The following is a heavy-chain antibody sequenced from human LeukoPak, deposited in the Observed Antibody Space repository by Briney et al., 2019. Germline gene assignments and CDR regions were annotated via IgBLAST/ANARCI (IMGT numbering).Heavy chain of an antibody. CDR3: ARGGRYDFWSGYGMDV. J-gene: IGHJ6*02. D-gene: IGHD3-3*01. CDR1: GYTFTSYY. CDR2: INPNSGGT. V-gene: IGHV1-2*02. Sequence: ASVKVSCKASGYTFTSYYMHWVRQAPGQGLEWMGWINPNSGGTNYAQKFQGRVTMTRDTSISTAYMELSRLRSDDTAVYYCARGGRYDFWSGYGMDVWGQGTTVTVSS.